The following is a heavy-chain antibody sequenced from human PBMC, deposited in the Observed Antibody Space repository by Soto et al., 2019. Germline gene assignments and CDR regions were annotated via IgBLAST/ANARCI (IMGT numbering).Heavy chain of an antibody. CDR1: GDSITSGGCY. D-gene: IGHD3-10*01. J-gene: IGHJ6*02. CDR2: IYHSGGA. V-gene: IGHV4-31*03. CDR3: ARDYYGAGSQYYYYGMEV. Sequence: SETLSLTCTVSGDSITSGGCYWSWLRQQPGKGLEWIGYIYHSGGASYNPSLRGRAVISIDTSKNQFFLRMNAVTAADTATYYCARDYYGAGSQYYYYGMEVWGQGTTVTVSS.